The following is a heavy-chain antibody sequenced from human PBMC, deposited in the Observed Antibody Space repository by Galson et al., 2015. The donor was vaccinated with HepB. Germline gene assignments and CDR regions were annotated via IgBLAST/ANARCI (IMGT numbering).Heavy chain of an antibody. V-gene: IGHV3-64D*06. J-gene: IGHJ4*02. D-gene: IGHD2-2*01. CDR2: ISSNGGST. CDR1: GFTFSSYA. Sequence: SLRLSCAASGFTFSSYAMHWVRQAPGKGLEYVSAISSNGGSTYYADSVKGRFTISRDNSKNTLYLQMSSLRAEDTAVYYCVKDYWRICSSTSCYGGVDYWGQGTLVTVSS. CDR3: VKDYWRICSSTSCYGGVDY.